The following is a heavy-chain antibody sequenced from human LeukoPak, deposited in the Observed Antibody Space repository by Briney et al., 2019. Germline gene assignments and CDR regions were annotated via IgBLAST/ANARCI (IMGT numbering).Heavy chain of an antibody. J-gene: IGHJ3*02. V-gene: IGHV4-59*12. D-gene: IGHD6-13*01. Sequence: SETLSLTCTVSGGSISGYYWSWIRQPPGKGLEWIGYIYYSGSTNYNPSLKSRVTISVDTSKNQFSLKLSSVTAADTAVYYCARDDTSWYVREPDAFDIWGQGTMVTVSS. CDR3: ARDDTSWYVREPDAFDI. CDR1: GGSISGYY. CDR2: IYYSGST.